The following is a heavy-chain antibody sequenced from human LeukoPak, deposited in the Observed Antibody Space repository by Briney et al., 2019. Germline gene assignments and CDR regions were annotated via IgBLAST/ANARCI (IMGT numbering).Heavy chain of an antibody. CDR3: ARVGYYDIRSPGFDP. CDR1: GGSISSYY. V-gene: IGHV4-59*12. D-gene: IGHD3-22*01. CDR2: IYYSGST. J-gene: IGHJ5*02. Sequence: SETLSLTCTVSGGSISSYYWSWIRQPPGKGLEWIGYIYYSGSTNYNPSLKSRISISVDTSKNQFSLKLSSVTAADTAVYYCARVGYYDIRSPGFDPWGQGTLVTVSS.